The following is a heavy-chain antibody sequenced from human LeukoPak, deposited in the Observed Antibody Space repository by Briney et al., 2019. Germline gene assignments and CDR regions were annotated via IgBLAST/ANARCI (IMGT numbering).Heavy chain of an antibody. J-gene: IGHJ4*02. CDR1: GFTFSSYW. Sequence: GGSLRLSCVASGFTFSSYWMHWVRQAPGKGLVWVSRIHGDGTGTSYADSVKGRFTISRDNAKNTLYLQMNSLRAEDTAVYYCARGSSVREDYWGQGTLVTVSS. CDR2: IHGDGTGT. CDR3: ARGSSVREDY. V-gene: IGHV3-74*01. D-gene: IGHD3-10*01.